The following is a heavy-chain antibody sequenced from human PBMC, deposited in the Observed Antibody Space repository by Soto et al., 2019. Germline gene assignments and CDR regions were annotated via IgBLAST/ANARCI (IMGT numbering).Heavy chain of an antibody. V-gene: IGHV1-8*01. J-gene: IGHJ5*02. CDR3: TRSYYGSGSYYPNWFDP. CDR1: GYTFTSYD. CDR2: MNPNSGNT. Sequence: QVQLVQSGAEVKKPGASVKVSCKASGYTFTSYDINWVRQATGQGLEWMGWMNPNSGNTGYAQKFRGRVNMTRXXPXSXXYMELSSRRSEDTAVYYCTRSYYGSGSYYPNWFDPWGQGTLVTVSS. D-gene: IGHD3-10*01.